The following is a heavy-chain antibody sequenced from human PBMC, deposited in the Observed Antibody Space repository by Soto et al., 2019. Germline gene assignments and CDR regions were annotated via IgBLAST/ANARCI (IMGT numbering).Heavy chain of an antibody. D-gene: IGHD2-15*01. CDR3: ARGLGYCSGGSCYPDDY. CDR1: GGTFSSYT. CDR2: IIPILGIA. V-gene: IGHV1-69*02. Sequence: ASVKVSCKASGGTFSSYTISWVRQAPGQGLEWMGRIIPILGIANYAQKFQGRVTITADKSTSTAYMELSSLRSEDTAVYYCARGLGYCSGGSCYPDDYWGQGTLVTVSS. J-gene: IGHJ4*02.